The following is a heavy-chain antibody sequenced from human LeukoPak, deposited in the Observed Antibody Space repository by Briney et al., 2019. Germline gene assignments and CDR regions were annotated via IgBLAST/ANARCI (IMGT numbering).Heavy chain of an antibody. V-gene: IGHV3-33*08. CDR3: ARDGYSHGQFDY. CDR2: IWYDGSKE. CDR1: GFTFSNYA. J-gene: IGHJ4*02. D-gene: IGHD5-18*01. Sequence: GGSLRLSCAASGFTFSNYAMHWVRQAPGKGLEWVAVIWYDGSKEYHADSVKGRFTISRDNSKNTLFLQMNSLRAEDTAVYYCARDGYSHGQFDYWGQGTLLTVSS.